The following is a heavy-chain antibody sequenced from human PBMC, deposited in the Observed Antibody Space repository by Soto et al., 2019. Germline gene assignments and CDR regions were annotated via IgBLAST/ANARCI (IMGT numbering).Heavy chain of an antibody. Sequence: QLQLQESGPGLVKPSETLSLTCTVSGGSISSSSYYWGWIRQPPGKGLEWIGGIYYSGSTYYNPSLKSRVTISVDTSKNQFSRKLSSVTAADTAVYYCARHGIVVVPAAIRPSWFDPWGQGTLVTVSS. D-gene: IGHD2-2*01. CDR1: GGSISSSSYY. J-gene: IGHJ5*02. CDR3: ARHGIVVVPAAIRPSWFDP. CDR2: IYYSGST. V-gene: IGHV4-39*01.